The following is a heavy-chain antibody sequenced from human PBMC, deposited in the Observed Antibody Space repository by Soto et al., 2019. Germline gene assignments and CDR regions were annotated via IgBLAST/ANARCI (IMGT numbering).Heavy chain of an antibody. CDR3: ARDLLASISYGDYVAY. D-gene: IGHD4-17*01. CDR2: ISSSSTI. Sequence: GGSLRLSCAASGFTFSSYSMNWVRQAPGKGLEWVSYISSSSTIYYADSVKGRFTISRDNAKNSLYLQMNSLRAEDTAVYYCARDLLASISYGDYVAYWGQGTLVTVSS. V-gene: IGHV3-48*01. CDR1: GFTFSSYS. J-gene: IGHJ4*02.